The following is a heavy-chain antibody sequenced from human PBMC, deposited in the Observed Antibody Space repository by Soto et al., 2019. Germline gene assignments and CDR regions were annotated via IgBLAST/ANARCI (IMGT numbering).Heavy chain of an antibody. V-gene: IGHV4-61*08. D-gene: IGHD5-18*01. CDR2: IYYSGST. CDR1: GFSVSSGGSY. CDR3: ARDRLTTMGSYSGMDV. Sequence: PSETLSLTCTVSGFSVSSGGSYWSWIRQPPGKGLEWLGYIYYSGSTNYSPSLKSRVTISVDTSKNQFSLKLNSVTAADTAVYYCARDRLTTMGSYSGMDVWGQGTTVTVS. J-gene: IGHJ6*02.